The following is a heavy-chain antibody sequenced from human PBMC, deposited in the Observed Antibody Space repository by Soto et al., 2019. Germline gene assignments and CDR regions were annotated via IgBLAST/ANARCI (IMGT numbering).Heavy chain of an antibody. CDR1: GFTFTSSA. J-gene: IGHJ4*02. Sequence: ASVKVSCKASGFTFTSSAMQWVRQARGQRLEWIGWIVVGSGNTNYAQKFQERVTITRDMSTSTAYMELSSLRSEDTAVYYCAADLPGGSSFDYWGQGTLVTVSS. D-gene: IGHD6-6*01. CDR2: IVVGSGNT. CDR3: AADLPGGSSFDY. V-gene: IGHV1-58*02.